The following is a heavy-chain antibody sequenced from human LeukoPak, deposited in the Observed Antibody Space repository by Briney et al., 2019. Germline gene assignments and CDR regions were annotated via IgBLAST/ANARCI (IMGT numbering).Heavy chain of an antibody. Sequence: PGGSLRLSCVASGFTFSGYWMTWVRQAPGKGLEWGANIKQEGSEKYYVDSVKGRFTISRDNAKNSLYLQMNSLRAEATAVYYCASDYYYALDFWGQGTTVTVSS. J-gene: IGHJ6*02. CDR1: GFTFSGYW. V-gene: IGHV3-7*01. CDR3: ASDYYYALDF. CDR2: IKQEGSEK.